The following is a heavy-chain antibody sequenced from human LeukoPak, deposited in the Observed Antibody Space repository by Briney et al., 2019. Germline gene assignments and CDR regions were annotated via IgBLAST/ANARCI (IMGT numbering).Heavy chain of an antibody. CDR2: IIPIFGTA. J-gene: IGHJ4*02. V-gene: IGHV1-69*05. D-gene: IGHD1-26*01. CDR3: ARDPNSGSYYFDY. Sequence: SVKVSCKASGGTFSSYAISWVRQAPGQGLEWMGRIIPIFGTANYAQKFQGGVTITTDESTSTAYMELSSLRSEDTAVYYCARDPNSGSYYFDYWGQGTLVTVSS. CDR1: GGTFSSYA.